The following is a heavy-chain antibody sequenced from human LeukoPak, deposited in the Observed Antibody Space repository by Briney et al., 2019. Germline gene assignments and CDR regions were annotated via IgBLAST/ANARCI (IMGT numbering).Heavy chain of an antibody. Sequence: ASVKVSCKASGYTFTGYYMHWVRQAPGQGLEWMGWINPNSGGTNYAQKFQGRVTMTRGTSISTAYMELSRLRSDDTAVYYCARDLDYDSSGYLLNYWGQGTLVTVSS. J-gene: IGHJ4*02. CDR1: GYTFTGYY. V-gene: IGHV1-2*02. CDR3: ARDLDYDSSGYLLNY. D-gene: IGHD3-22*01. CDR2: INPNSGGT.